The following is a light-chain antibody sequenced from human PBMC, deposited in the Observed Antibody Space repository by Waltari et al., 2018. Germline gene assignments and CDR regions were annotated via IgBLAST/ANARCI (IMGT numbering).Light chain of an antibody. CDR3: QQYYNIPRT. CDR2: WAS. J-gene: IGKJ1*01. V-gene: IGKV4-1*01. Sequence: DIVMNQSPDSLAVSLGERATINCKSSQSISYTSTNKNYLAWYQQKPGPPPKLLIYWASNRESWVPDRFSGSGSGTDFTLTISSLQAEDVAVYYCQQYYNIPRTFGQGTKVEIK. CDR1: QSISYTSTNKNY.